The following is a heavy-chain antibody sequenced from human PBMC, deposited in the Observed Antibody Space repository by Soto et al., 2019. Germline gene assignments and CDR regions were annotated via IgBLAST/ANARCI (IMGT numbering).Heavy chain of an antibody. CDR3: ARVSLTYCSGGSCQEFDP. D-gene: IGHD2-15*01. J-gene: IGHJ5*02. CDR1: GYTFTSYG. CDR2: ISPYNGNT. V-gene: IGHV1-18*01. Sequence: ASVKVSCKASGYTFTSYGISWVRQAPGQGLEWMGWISPYNGNTNYAQKLQGRVTMTTNTSTSTAYMELRSLRSEDTAVYYCARVSLTYCSGGSCQEFDPWAREPWSPSPQ.